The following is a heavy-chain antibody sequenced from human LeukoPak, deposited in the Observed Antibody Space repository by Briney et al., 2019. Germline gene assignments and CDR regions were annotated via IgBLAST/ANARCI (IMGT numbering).Heavy chain of an antibody. V-gene: IGHV3-23*01. CDR2: ISGGGGST. Sequence: GGSLRLSCAASGFTFTSYSMNWVRQAPGKGLEWVSTISGGGGSTYYADSVKGRFTISRDNSKNTLYLQMNSLRAEDTAVYYCAKVDSPYFWSGYYTATGFDYWGQGTLVTVSS. CDR3: AKVDSPYFWSGYYTATGFDY. CDR1: GFTFTSYS. D-gene: IGHD3-3*01. J-gene: IGHJ4*02.